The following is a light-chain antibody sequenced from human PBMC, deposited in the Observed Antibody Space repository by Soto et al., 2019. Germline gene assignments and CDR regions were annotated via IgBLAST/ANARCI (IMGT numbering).Light chain of an antibody. V-gene: IGKV3-15*01. J-gene: IGKJ4*01. Sequence: EIVMTQSPATLSVSPGEGATLSCGASQSVSSNLAWYQQKPGQAPRLLIYGASTRATGIPARFSGSGSGTEFTLTISSLQSEDFAVYYCQQYNNWLRTFGGGTNVDIK. CDR1: QSVSSN. CDR3: QQYNNWLRT. CDR2: GAS.